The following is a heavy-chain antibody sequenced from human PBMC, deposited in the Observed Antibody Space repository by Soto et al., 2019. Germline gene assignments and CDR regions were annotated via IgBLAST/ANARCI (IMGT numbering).Heavy chain of an antibody. CDR3: AKVFIGWYGPFDY. Sequence: GGSLRLSCAASGFIFSNNAMSWVRQAPGKGLEWVSALNDGGFSTYYADSVKGRFTISRDNSKNTLYLQMNSLRAEDTAVYYCAKVFIGWYGPFDYWGQGALVTVSS. D-gene: IGHD6-19*01. CDR2: LNDGGFST. J-gene: IGHJ4*02. V-gene: IGHV3-23*01. CDR1: GFIFSNNA.